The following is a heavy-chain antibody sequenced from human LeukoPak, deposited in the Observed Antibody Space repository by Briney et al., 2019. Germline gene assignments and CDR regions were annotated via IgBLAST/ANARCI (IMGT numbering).Heavy chain of an antibody. CDR1: GGSISSSSYY. J-gene: IGHJ6*02. D-gene: IGHD6-19*01. CDR3: ASVGGWLDYYGMDV. V-gene: IGHV4-39*07. CDR2: IYYSGST. Sequence: SETLSLTCTVSGGSISSSSYYWGWIRQPPGKGLEWIGSIYYSGSTYYNPSLKSRVTISVDTSKNQFSLKLSSVTAADTAVYYCASVGGWLDYYGMDVWGQGTTVTVSS.